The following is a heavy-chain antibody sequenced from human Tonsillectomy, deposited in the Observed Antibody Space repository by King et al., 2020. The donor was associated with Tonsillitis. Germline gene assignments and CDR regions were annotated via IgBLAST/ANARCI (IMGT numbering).Heavy chain of an antibody. CDR3: ARRRGYSSGWYPFDY. D-gene: IGHD6-19*01. CDR2: INHSGIT. J-gene: IGHJ4*02. Sequence: VQLQQWGAGLLKPSETLSLTCAVYGGSFSGYYWSWIRQHPGNGLEWSGEINHSGITNYNPSLKSRVTIPVDTSKNQFSLKLSSVTAADTAVYYCARRRGYSSGWYPFDYWGQGTLVTVSS. CDR1: GGSFSGYY. V-gene: IGHV4-34*01.